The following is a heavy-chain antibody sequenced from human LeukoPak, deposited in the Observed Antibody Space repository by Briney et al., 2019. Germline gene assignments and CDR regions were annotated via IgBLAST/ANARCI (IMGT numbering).Heavy chain of an antibody. CDR3: AKFKLPPTIREGFDH. CDR2: ISGSSGDK. J-gene: IGHJ5*02. D-gene: IGHD1-14*01. V-gene: IGHV3-23*01. CDR1: GFTFNIFA. Sequence: PGGSLRLSCAASGFTFNIFALAWVRQAPGQGLGWVSSISGSSGDKLYADSVKGRFTISRDNSKNTLYLQMNSLRVEDTAVYYCAKFKLPPTIREGFDHWGQGTLVTVSS.